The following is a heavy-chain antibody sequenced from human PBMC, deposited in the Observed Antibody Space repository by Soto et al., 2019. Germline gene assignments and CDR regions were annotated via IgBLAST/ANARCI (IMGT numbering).Heavy chain of an antibody. CDR3: ARGAHSSSWHWVHPSPGAYL. CDR2: INHSGST. D-gene: IGHD6-13*01. J-gene: IGHJ5*02. CDR1: GGSFSGYY. V-gene: IGHV4-34*01. Sequence: SETLSLTCAVYGGSFSGYYWSWIRQPPGKGLEWIGEINHSGSTNYNPSLKSRVTISVDTSKNQFSLKLSSVTAADTAVYYCARGAHSSSWHWVHPSPGAYLWGQGTLVTVSS.